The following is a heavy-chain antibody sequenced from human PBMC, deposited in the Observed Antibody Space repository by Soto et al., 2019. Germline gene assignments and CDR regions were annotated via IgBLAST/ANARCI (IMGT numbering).Heavy chain of an antibody. D-gene: IGHD3-22*01. CDR2: ISGSGGST. Sequence: EVQLLESGGGLVQPGGSLRLSCATSGFTFSTYVMNWVRQAPGKGLEWVSSISGSGGSTYYADSVKGRFTISRDNSKNALYLQMNSLRAGDTAIYYCAKDSSGFHFDYWGQGTLVTVSS. CDR3: AKDSSGFHFDY. J-gene: IGHJ4*02. CDR1: GFTFSTYV. V-gene: IGHV3-23*01.